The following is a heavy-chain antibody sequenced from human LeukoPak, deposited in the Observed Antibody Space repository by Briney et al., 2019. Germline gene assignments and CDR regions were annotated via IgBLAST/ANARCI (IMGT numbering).Heavy chain of an antibody. CDR2: IRSKAYGGTT. D-gene: IGHD6-19*01. CDR1: GFTFSNAW. Sequence: PGGSLRLSCAASGFTFSNAWMSWVRQAPGKGLEWVGFIRSKAYGGTTEYAASVKGRFTISRDDSKSIAYLQMNSLKTEDTAVYYCTTYSSRWFRHFDYWGQGTLVTVSS. J-gene: IGHJ4*02. V-gene: IGHV3-49*04. CDR3: TTYSSRWFRHFDY.